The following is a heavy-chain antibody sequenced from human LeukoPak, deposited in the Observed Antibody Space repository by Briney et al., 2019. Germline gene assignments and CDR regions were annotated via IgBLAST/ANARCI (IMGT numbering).Heavy chain of an antibody. Sequence: PGGSLRLSCAASGFTFSSYDMHWVRQATGKGLEWVSAIGTAGDTYYPGSVKGRFTISRENAKNSLYLQMNSLRAGDTAVYYCARGMGTQRAFDIWGQGTMVTVSS. CDR2: IGTAGDT. CDR1: GFTFSSYD. D-gene: IGHD5-24*01. V-gene: IGHV3-13*01. J-gene: IGHJ3*02. CDR3: ARGMGTQRAFDI.